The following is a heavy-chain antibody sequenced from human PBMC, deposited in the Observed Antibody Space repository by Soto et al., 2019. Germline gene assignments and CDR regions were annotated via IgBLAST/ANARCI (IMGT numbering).Heavy chain of an antibody. D-gene: IGHD1-1*01. CDR1: GFTFGNYG. CDR3: AKRLEISTSYFSDS. Sequence: GGSLRLSCAASGFTFGNYGMVWVRQAPGKGLEWVSGVSGSGSSTYYTDSVKGRLTISRDNSKNTVYLQMDSLRAEDTAIYYCAKRLEISTSYFSDSWGHGTLVTVSS. V-gene: IGHV3-23*01. J-gene: IGHJ5*01. CDR2: VSGSGSST.